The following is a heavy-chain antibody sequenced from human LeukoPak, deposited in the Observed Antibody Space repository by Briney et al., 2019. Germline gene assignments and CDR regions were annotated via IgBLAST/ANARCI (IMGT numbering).Heavy chain of an antibody. CDR2: IYYSGST. J-gene: IGHJ5*02. CDR1: GGSISSYY. D-gene: IGHD2-2*01. CDR3: ARPSSTRSNWFDP. V-gene: IGHV4-39*01. Sequence: PSETLSLTCTVSGGSISSYYWGWIRQPPGKGLEWIGSIYYSGSTYYNPSLKSRVTISVDTSKNQFSLKLSSVTAADTAVYYCARPSSTRSNWFDPWGQGTLVTVSS.